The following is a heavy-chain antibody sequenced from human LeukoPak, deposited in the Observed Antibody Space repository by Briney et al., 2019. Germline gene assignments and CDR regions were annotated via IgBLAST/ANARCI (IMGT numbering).Heavy chain of an antibody. CDR3: ARGLEGSDDIFPYGMDV. CDR1: GGTFSSYA. CDR2: INPSGGSA. Sequence: ASVKVSCKASGGTFSSYAISWVRQAPGQGLEWMGIINPSGGSASYALKFQGRVTMTRDTSTSTVYMELSSLRSEDTAVYYCARGLEGSDDIFPYGMDVWGQGTTVTVSS. D-gene: IGHD3-9*01. V-gene: IGHV1-46*01. J-gene: IGHJ6*02.